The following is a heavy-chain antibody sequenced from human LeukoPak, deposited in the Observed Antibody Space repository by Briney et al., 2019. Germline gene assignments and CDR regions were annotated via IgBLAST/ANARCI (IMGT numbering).Heavy chain of an antibody. CDR2: SDPEDGET. D-gene: IGHD6-13*01. Sequence: ASVKVSCKVSGYTLTELSMQWVRQAPGNGLEWMGGSDPEDGETIYAQKFQGRVTMTEDTSTDTAYMELSSLRSEDTAVYYCATLYRPAALFDYWGQGTLATVSS. J-gene: IGHJ4*02. V-gene: IGHV1-24*01. CDR3: ATLYRPAALFDY. CDR1: GYTLTELS.